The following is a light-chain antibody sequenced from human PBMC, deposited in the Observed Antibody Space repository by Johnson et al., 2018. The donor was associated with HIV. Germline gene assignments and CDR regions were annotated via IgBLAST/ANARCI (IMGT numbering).Light chain of an antibody. Sequence: QSVLTQPPSVSAAPGRWVTVSCSGTTSNIGDHSVSWFQHLPGAAPKLLIYDNDRRPSGVPDRFSGSKYAASATLDITGLHSGDEGDYYCATWDASLSANVFGPGTKVTVL. CDR1: TSNIGDHS. V-gene: IGLV1-51*02. J-gene: IGLJ1*01. CDR3: ATWDASLSANV. CDR2: DND.